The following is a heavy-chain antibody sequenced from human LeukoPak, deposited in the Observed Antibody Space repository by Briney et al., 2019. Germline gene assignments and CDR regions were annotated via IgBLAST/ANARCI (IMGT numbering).Heavy chain of an antibody. CDR3: ARHSASGWYYFEY. CDR2: IYNSGSP. J-gene: IGHJ4*02. CDR1: GSSIGSYY. Sequence: SETLSLTCTVSGSSIGSYYWSWVRQPPGKGLEWIGFIYNSGSPNYNPSLQSRVTIAVDTSKNRFSLKLSSVTTADTAVYYCARHSASGWYYFEYWGQGTLVTVSS. D-gene: IGHD6-19*01. V-gene: IGHV4-59*08.